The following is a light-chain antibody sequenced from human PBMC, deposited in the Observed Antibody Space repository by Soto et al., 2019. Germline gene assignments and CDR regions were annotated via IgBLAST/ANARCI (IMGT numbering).Light chain of an antibody. Sequence: ALTQPRSVSGSPGQSVTISCTGTSSDVGGSNYVSWYQQHPGKTPKLMIYDVTKRPSGVPDRFSGSKSGNTASLTISGLQAEDEADYYCCSYAGSYTLLFGGGTKVTVL. CDR3: CSYAGSYTLL. CDR2: DVT. CDR1: SSDVGGSNY. J-gene: IGLJ2*01. V-gene: IGLV2-11*01.